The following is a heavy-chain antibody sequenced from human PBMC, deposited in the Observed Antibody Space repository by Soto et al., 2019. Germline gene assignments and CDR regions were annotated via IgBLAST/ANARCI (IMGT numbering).Heavy chain of an antibody. CDR1: GGTFSSYA. D-gene: IGHD4-17*01. CDR2: IIPIFGTA. V-gene: IGHV1-69*12. Sequence: QVQLVQSGAEVKKPGSSVKVSCKASGGTFSSYAISWVRQAPGQGLEWMGGIIPIFGTANYAQKFQGRVTITADESTSTAYMELSSLRSEDTAVYYCAETHYGGNSGYYYYGMDVWGQGTTVTVSS. J-gene: IGHJ6*02. CDR3: AETHYGGNSGYYYYGMDV.